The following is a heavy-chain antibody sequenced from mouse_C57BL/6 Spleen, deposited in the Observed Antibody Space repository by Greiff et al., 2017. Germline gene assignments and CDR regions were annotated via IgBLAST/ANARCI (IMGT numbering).Heavy chain of an antibody. Sequence: QVQLQQPGAELVKPGASVKMSCKASGYTFTSYWITWVKQRPGQGLEWIGDIYPGSGSTYYNEKFKSKATLTVDTSSSTAYMQLSSLTSEDSAVYYCARSSYSSGPFADWGPGTLVTVSA. V-gene: IGHV1-55*01. CDR2: IYPGSGST. D-gene: IGHD3-2*02. J-gene: IGHJ3*01. CDR3: ARSSYSSGPFAD. CDR1: GYTFTSYW.